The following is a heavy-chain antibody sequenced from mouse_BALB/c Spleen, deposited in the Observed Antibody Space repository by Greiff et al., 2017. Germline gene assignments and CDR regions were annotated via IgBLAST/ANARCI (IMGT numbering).Heavy chain of an antibody. D-gene: IGHD2-2*01. J-gene: IGHJ2*01. CDR1: GFNIKDYY. CDR3: ARLVTLDY. V-gene: IGHV14-4*02. Sequence: EVQLQQSGAELVRSGASVKLSCTASGFNIKDYYMHWVKQRPEQGLEWIGWIDPENGDTEYAPKFQGKATLTADKSSSTAYMQLSSLTSEDSAVYFCARLVTLDYWGQGTTLTVSS. CDR2: IDPENGDT.